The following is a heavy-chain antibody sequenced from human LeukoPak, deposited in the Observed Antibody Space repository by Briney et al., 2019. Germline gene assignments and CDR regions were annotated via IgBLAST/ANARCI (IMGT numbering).Heavy chain of an antibody. J-gene: IGHJ6*02. CDR1: GFTFSSYG. Sequence: GGSLRLSCAASGFTFSSYGMHWVRQAPGKGLEWVAVIWYDGSNKYYADSVKGRFTISRDNSKNTLYLQMNSLRAEDRAVYYCARDNRYYDILTGFWSYYYYGMDVWGQGTTVAVSS. V-gene: IGHV3-33*01. CDR3: ARDNRYYDILTGFWSYYYYGMDV. D-gene: IGHD3-9*01. CDR2: IWYDGSNK.